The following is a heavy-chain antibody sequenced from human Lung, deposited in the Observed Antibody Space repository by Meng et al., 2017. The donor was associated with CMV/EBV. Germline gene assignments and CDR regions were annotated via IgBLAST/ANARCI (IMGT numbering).Heavy chain of an antibody. J-gene: IGHJ4*02. D-gene: IGHD3-10*02. CDR3: AKGPGYEAAKFDFDY. Sequence: SLKISWAGSGFNFGNYAMHWVRQAPGKGLEWVSSISWNSGNMGYADSVEGRFTISRDNAKKSVYLQMNSLRPEDTALYYCAKGPGYEAAKFDFDYWGQGXLVTVSS. V-gene: IGHV3-9*01. CDR2: ISWNSGNM. CDR1: GFNFGNYA.